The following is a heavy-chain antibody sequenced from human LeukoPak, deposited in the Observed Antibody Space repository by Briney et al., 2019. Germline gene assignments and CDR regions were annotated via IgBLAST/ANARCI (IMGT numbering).Heavy chain of an antibody. V-gene: IGHV4-59*08. J-gene: IGHJ4*02. D-gene: IGHD6-19*01. Sequence: LSLTCAISGDSVSSNSATWDWIRQSPGKGLEWTGYIYYSGSTNYNPSLKSRVTISVDTSKNQFSLKLSSVTAADTAIYYCARAVSGRFDYWGQGTLVTVSS. CDR3: ARAVSGRFDY. CDR2: IYYSGST. CDR1: GDSVSSNSAT.